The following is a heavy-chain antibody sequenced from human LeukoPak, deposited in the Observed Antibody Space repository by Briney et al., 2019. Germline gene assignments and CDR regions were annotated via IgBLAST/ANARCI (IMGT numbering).Heavy chain of an antibody. D-gene: IGHD3-10*01. CDR1: GDSISNYY. J-gene: IGHJ6*02. V-gene: IGHV4-59*01. CDR2: TGGT. Sequence: SETVSLTCTVSGDSISNYYWTWLRQPPGKGLEWIGYTGGTKYNPSLKSRVTISVDTSNNEVSLKLTTVTAADTAVYYCTRTSRHFYGSGSNLKPWPDGMDVWGQGTTVTVSS. CDR3: TRTSRHFYGSGSNLKPWPDGMDV.